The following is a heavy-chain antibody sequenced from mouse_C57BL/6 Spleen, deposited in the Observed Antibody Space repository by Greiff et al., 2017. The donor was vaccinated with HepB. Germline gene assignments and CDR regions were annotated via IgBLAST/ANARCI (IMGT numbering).Heavy chain of an antibody. Sequence: QVHVKQSGAELVRPGTSVKVSCKASGYAFTNYLIEWVKQRPGQGLEWIGVINPGSGGTNYNEKFKGKATLTADKSSSTAYMQLSSLTSEDSAVYFCARGRVYSNYDAMDYWGQGTSVTVSS. CDR1: GYAFTNYL. D-gene: IGHD2-5*01. J-gene: IGHJ4*01. CDR3: ARGRVYSNYDAMDY. CDR2: INPGSGGT. V-gene: IGHV1-54*01.